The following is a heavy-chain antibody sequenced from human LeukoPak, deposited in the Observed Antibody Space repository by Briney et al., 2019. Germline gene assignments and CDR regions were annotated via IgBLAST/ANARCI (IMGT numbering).Heavy chain of an antibody. J-gene: IGHJ4*02. D-gene: IGHD1-26*01. CDR1: GYTFISYG. Sequence: ASVKVSCKASGYTFISYGISWVRQAPGQGLEWMGWISAYNGNTNYAQKFQGRVTMTTDTSTSTAYMELWSLRSDDTAVYYCARGEVGGSYGIAFDYWGQGTLSPSPQ. CDR2: ISAYNGNT. V-gene: IGHV1-18*01. CDR3: ARGEVGGSYGIAFDY.